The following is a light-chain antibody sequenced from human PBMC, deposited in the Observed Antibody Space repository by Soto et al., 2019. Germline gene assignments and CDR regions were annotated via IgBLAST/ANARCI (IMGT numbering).Light chain of an antibody. Sequence: QSVLTQPASVSGSPGQSITISCTGTSSDIGSYDLVSWYQQHPGKAPKLMIYEDSKRPSGVSNRFSGSKSGNTASLTISGLQAXDEXDYYCCSYAGSSTFYVVFGGGTKLTVL. CDR1: SSDIGSYDL. J-gene: IGLJ2*01. CDR2: EDS. V-gene: IGLV2-23*02. CDR3: CSYAGSSTFYVV.